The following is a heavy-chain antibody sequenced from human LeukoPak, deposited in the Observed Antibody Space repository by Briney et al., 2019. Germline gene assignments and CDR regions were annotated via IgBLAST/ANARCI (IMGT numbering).Heavy chain of an antibody. CDR1: GFTFSGFA. CDR3: ARDDPAAAADY. V-gene: IGHV3-33*01. CDR2: IWYDGSNK. J-gene: IGHJ4*02. D-gene: IGHD6-13*01. Sequence: GGSLRLSCAASGFTFSGFAMHWVRQAPGKGLEWVAVIWYDGSNKYYADSVKGRFTISRDNSKNTLYLQMNSLRAEDTAVYYCARDDPAAAADYWGQGTLVTVSS.